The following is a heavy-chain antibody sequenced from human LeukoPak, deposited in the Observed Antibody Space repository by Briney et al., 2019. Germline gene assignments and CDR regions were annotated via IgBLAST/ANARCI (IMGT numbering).Heavy chain of an antibody. CDR2: IKQDGSEK. CDR3: ARARVRIGGFDP. CDR1: GFMLSSTW. J-gene: IGHJ5*02. Sequence: GGSLRLSCAASGFMLSSTWMHWVRQAPGKGLEWVANIKQDGSEKYYVDSLKGRFTISRDNAKNSLYLQMNSLRAEDTAVYYCARARVRIGGFDPWGQGTLVTVSS. V-gene: IGHV3-7*01. D-gene: IGHD3-3*01.